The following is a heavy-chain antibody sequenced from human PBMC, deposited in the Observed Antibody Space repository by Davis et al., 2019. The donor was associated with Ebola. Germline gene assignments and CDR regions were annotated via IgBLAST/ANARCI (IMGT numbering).Heavy chain of an antibody. J-gene: IGHJ3*02. CDR1: GYTFPNYW. Sequence: PGGSLRLSCKASGYTFPNYWLVWVRQMPGKGLEWMGIIYPGDSDARYNPSFQGHVTFSADKSINTAYLHWSSLKSSDTAMYFCARRAEQAMFRRGVFDIWGQGTMVTVSS. D-gene: IGHD1/OR15-1a*01. CDR2: IYPGDSDA. V-gene: IGHV5-51*01. CDR3: ARRAEQAMFRRGVFDI.